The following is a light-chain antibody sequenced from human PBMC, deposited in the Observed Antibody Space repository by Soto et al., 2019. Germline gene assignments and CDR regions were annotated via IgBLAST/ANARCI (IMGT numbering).Light chain of an antibody. CDR1: QRVSSY. V-gene: IGKV1-16*02. Sequence: DIQMTQSPSSLSASVGDRVTIICRATQRVSSYLAWFQQKPGKAPKSLIYYASDLQSGVPSKISGSAFGTFFTLTINNIQPEDFGTYYCQQYYSYPRTFGQGTRLEIK. J-gene: IGKJ5*01. CDR3: QQYYSYPRT. CDR2: YAS.